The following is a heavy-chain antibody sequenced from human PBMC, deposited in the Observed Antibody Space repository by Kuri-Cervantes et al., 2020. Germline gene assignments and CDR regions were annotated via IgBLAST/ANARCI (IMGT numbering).Heavy chain of an antibody. CDR3: ARRIVGWVEDWFDP. CDR2: ISAYNGNT. Sequence: ASVKISCKASGYTFTSYDINWVRQATGQGLEWMGWISAYNGNTNYAQKLQGRVTMTTDTSTSTAYMELRSLRYDDTAVYYCARRIVGWVEDWFDPWGQGTLVTVSS. CDR1: GYTFTSYD. V-gene: IGHV1-18*01. D-gene: IGHD1-26*01. J-gene: IGHJ5*02.